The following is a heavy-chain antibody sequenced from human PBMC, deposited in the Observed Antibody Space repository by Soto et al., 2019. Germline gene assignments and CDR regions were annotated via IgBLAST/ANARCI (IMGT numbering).Heavy chain of an antibody. CDR1: GASISGYY. Sequence: SETLSLTCTVSGASISGYYWSWIRKSAGKGLEWIGRIYATGTTDYNPSLKSRVMMSVDTSTKQFSLRLRSVPAADTAVYYCVRDGTKTLRDWFDPWGQGISVTVSS. V-gene: IGHV4-4*07. CDR2: IYATGTT. J-gene: IGHJ5*02. D-gene: IGHD1-1*01. CDR3: VRDGTKTLRDWFDP.